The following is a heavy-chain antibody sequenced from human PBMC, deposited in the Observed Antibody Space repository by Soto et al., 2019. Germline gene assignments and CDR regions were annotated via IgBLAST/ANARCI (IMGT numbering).Heavy chain of an antibody. CDR2: IIPIFGTA. CDR1: GGTFSSYA. Sequence: GASVKVSCKASGGTFSSYAISWVRQAPGQGLEWMGGIIPIFGTANYAQKFQGRVTITADESTSTAYMELSSLRSEDTAVYYCARTYYYDSSVYLPFDYWGQGTLVTVSS. J-gene: IGHJ4*02. CDR3: ARTYYYDSSVYLPFDY. D-gene: IGHD3-22*01. V-gene: IGHV1-69*13.